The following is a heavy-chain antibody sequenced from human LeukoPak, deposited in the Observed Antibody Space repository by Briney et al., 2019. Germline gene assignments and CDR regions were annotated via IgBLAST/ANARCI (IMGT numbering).Heavy chain of an antibody. V-gene: IGHV4-39*01. D-gene: IGHD4-17*01. CDR1: GGSISSSFYY. CDR3: ARHLGDNGDYARDGYFDL. Sequence: PSETLPLICTVSGGSISSSFYYWGWIRQPPGKGLEWIGSIYYSGITYSNPSLKRRVTISLDTSKKQFSLKLNSMTAADSALYYCARHLGDNGDYARDGYFDLWGRGKKVAVSS. J-gene: IGHJ2*01. CDR2: IYYSGIT.